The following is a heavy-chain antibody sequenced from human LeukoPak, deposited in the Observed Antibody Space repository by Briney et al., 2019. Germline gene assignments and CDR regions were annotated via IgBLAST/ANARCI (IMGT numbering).Heavy chain of an antibody. J-gene: IGHJ3*02. CDR3: ARGTIYDSSGYQRPYDAFDI. CDR1: GGSISSSSYY. CDR2: IYYSGST. Sequence: PSETLSLTCTVSGGSISSSSYYWGWIRQPPGKGLEWIGSIYYSGSTYYNPSLKSRVTISVDTSKNQFSLKLSSVTAADTAVYYCARGTIYDSSGYQRPYDAFDIWGQGTMVTVSS. V-gene: IGHV4-39*07. D-gene: IGHD3-22*01.